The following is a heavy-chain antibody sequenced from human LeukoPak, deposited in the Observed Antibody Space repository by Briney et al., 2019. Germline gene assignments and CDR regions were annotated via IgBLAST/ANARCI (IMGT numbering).Heavy chain of an antibody. CDR1: GGSISSSSAY. CDR3: VSPRGFSYGYFDY. D-gene: IGHD5-18*01. V-gene: IGHV4-39*01. J-gene: IGHJ4*02. CDR2: IYYSKNT. Sequence: PSETLSLTCTVSGGSISSSSAYWGWIRQPPGKGLRGLGSIYYSKNTYYNPSLKSRVTISADTSKNQFSLTLGSVSATDTAVYYCVSPRGFSYGYFDYWGQGTLVTVSS.